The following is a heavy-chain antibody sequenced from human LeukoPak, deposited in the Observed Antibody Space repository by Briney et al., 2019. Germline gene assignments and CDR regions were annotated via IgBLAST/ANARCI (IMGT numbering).Heavy chain of an antibody. CDR3: ARGHGNYDSSGTDY. V-gene: IGHV1-2*02. Sequence: GASVKVSCKASGYTFTGYYMHWVRQAPGQGLEWMGWINPNSGGTNYAQKFQGRVTMTRDTSISTAYMELSRLRSDDTAVYYCARGHGNYDSSGTDYWGQGTLVTVSS. J-gene: IGHJ4*02. CDR1: GYTFTGYY. CDR2: INPNSGGT. D-gene: IGHD3-22*01.